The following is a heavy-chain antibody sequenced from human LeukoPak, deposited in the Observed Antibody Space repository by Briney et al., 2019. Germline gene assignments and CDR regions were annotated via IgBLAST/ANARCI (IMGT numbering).Heavy chain of an antibody. CDR1: GGSISNYY. J-gene: IGHJ4*02. V-gene: IGHV4-59*12. CDR2: IYFSGTT. Sequence: PSETLSLTCTVSGGSISNYYWSWIRQPPGEGLEWIGYIYFSGTTKYNPSLKSRVTISVDASKNQFSLKLSSVTAADTAVYYCARGRRELPYWGQGTLVTVSS. CDR3: ARGRRELPY. D-gene: IGHD1-26*01.